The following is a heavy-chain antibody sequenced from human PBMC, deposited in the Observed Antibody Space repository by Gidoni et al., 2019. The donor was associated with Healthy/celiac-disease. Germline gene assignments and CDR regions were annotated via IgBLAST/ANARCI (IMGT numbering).Heavy chain of an antibody. Sequence: FSSYAMHWVRQAPGKGLEWVAVISYDGSNKYYADSVKGRFTISRDNSKNTLYLQMNSLRAEDTAVYYFARGFRGMDVWGQGTTVTVSS. CDR2: ISYDGSNK. J-gene: IGHJ6*02. CDR3: ARGFRGMDV. CDR1: FSSYA. D-gene: IGHD3-10*01. V-gene: IGHV3-30-3*01.